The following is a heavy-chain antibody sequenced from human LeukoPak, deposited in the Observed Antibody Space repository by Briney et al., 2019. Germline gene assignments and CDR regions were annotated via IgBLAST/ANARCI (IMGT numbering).Heavy chain of an antibody. CDR3: ARNWFDP. CDR2: IYSGGST. V-gene: IGHV3-53*05. CDR1: GFTVSSDY. J-gene: IGHJ5*02. Sequence: GGSLRLSCAASGFTVSSDYMSWVRQAPAKGLEWVSVIYSGGSTYYADSVKGRFTISRDKSKNTVYLQMNSLRFEDTAMYYCARNWFDPRGQGTLVTVSS.